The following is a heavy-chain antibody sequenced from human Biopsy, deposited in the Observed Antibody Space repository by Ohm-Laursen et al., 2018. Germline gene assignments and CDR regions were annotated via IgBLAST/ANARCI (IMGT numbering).Heavy chain of an antibody. CDR2: ISDDGTNK. CDR3: ARDERDMATFDY. Sequence: SLRLSCAASGFTFSSYGIHWIRQAPGKGLEWVASISDDGTNKIYADSVMGRFTISRDNSMNTLYLQMNSLRVEDTAVYYCARDERDMATFDYWGQGTLVTVSS. J-gene: IGHJ4*02. CDR1: GFTFSSYG. V-gene: IGHV3-33*01. D-gene: IGHD5-24*01.